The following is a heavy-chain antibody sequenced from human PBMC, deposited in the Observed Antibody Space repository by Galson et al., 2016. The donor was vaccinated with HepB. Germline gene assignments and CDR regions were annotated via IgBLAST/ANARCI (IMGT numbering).Heavy chain of an antibody. V-gene: IGHV3-11*06. CDR2: ISPTGNDI. D-gene: IGHD1-26*01. CDR1: GFTFSDYY. Sequence: SLRLSCAASGFTFSDYYMSWIRRAPGKGLEWVSYISPTGNDINFADSVVGRVSISRDNSKNSLYLQMTPLGAEDTAVYSCASPSGRFSVHSFDLWGQGTMVTVSS. CDR3: ASPSGRFSVHSFDL. J-gene: IGHJ3*01.